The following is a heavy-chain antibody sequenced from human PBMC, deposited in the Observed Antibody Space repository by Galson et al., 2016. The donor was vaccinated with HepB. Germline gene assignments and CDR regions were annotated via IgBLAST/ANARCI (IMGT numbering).Heavy chain of an antibody. J-gene: IGHJ6*02. Sequence: SETLSLTCTVSVGSISDYNWSWIRQPAGKGLEWIGRIYTSGNTKYNPSLTSRVTMSVDTSKNQVSLRLSSVTAADTAVYYCARDPTYDDFWSAYCADGMDVWGLGTTVTVSS. CDR3: ARDPTYDDFWSAYCADGMDV. V-gene: IGHV4-4*07. CDR1: VGSISDYN. CDR2: IYTSGNT. D-gene: IGHD3-3*01.